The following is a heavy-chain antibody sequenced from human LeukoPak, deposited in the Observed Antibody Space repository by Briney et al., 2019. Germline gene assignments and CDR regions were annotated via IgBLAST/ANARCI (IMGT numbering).Heavy chain of an antibody. J-gene: IGHJ5*02. V-gene: IGHV1-46*02. CDR3: ARDTRYCSGGSCYLGWFDP. CDR1: GYTFHRYY. CDR2: INPSGGST. Sequence: ASVKVSCKASGYTFHRYYMHWVRQAPGQGLEWMGIINPSGGSTSHAQKLQGRVTMTRDTSTSPVYMELSSLRSEDTAVYCCARDTRYCSGGSCYLGWFDPWGQGTLVTVSS. D-gene: IGHD2-15*01.